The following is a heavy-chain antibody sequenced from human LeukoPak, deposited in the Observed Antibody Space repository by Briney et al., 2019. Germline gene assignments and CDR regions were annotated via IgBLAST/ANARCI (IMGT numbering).Heavy chain of an antibody. V-gene: IGHV3-23*01. CDR1: GFTFSSYA. CDR2: ISGSGGST. J-gene: IGHJ4*02. Sequence: AGGSLRLSCAASGFTFSSYAMSWVRQAPGKGLEWVSAISGSGGSTYYADSVKGRFTISRDNAKNTLYLEMNSLRAEDMAVYYCAIGVVITTAFDNWGQGTLVTVSS. D-gene: IGHD3-22*01. CDR3: AIGVVITTAFDN.